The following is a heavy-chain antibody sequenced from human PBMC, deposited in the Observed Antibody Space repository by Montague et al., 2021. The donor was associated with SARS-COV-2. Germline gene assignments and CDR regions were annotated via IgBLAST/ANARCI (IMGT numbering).Heavy chain of an antibody. Sequence: SETLSLTCTVSSGSISSYYWSWIRQPPGKGLEWIGYIYYSGSTNYNPSLKSRVTISVDTSKNQFSLKLSSVTAADTAVYYCAGGVGYGSSWYLAFEIWGQGTMVTVSS. D-gene: IGHD6-13*01. V-gene: IGHV4-59*01. CDR1: SGSISSYY. CDR2: IYYSGST. J-gene: IGHJ3*02. CDR3: AGGVGYGSSWYLAFEI.